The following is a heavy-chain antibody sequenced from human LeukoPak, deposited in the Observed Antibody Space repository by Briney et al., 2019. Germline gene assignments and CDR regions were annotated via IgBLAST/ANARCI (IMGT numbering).Heavy chain of an antibody. J-gene: IGHJ4*02. D-gene: IGHD3-3*01. CDR2: IYYSGST. Sequence: ASETLSLTCTVSGGSISSSSYYWGWIRQPPGKGLEWIGSIYYSGSTYYNPSLKSRVTISVDTSKNQFSLKLSSVTAADTAVYYCARAVFGVVTTFDYWGQGTLVTVSS. CDR3: ARAVFGVVTTFDY. V-gene: IGHV4-39*07. CDR1: GGSISSSSYY.